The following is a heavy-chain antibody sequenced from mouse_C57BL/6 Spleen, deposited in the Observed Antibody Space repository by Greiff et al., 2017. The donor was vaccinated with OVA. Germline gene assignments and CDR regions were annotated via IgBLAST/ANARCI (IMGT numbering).Heavy chain of an antibody. CDR3: ASRGYRNYERYFDY. CDR1: GFTFSSYG. CDR2: ISSGGSYT. V-gene: IGHV5-6*01. J-gene: IGHJ2*01. Sequence: EVHLVESGGDLVKPGGSLKLSCAASGFTFSSYGMSWVRQTPDKRLEWVATISSGGSYTYYPDSVKGRFTISRDNAKNTLYLQMSSLKSEDTAMYYCASRGYRNYERYFDYWGQGTTLTVSS. D-gene: IGHD2-10*02.